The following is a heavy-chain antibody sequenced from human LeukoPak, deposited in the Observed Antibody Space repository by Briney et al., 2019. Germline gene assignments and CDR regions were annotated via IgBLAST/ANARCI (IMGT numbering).Heavy chain of an antibody. CDR1: GSTFDDYG. CDR2: INWNGDRT. CDR3: TRKGISGGSLRHSFDY. Sequence: PGGSLRLSCAASGSTFDDYGMSWVRQVPGKGLEWVTGINWNGDRTSYVDSVKGRFTISRDNAKNSLHLQMNSLRVEDTAFYYCTRKGISGGSLRHSFDYWGQGTLVAVTS. V-gene: IGHV3-20*04. D-gene: IGHD2-15*01. J-gene: IGHJ4*02.